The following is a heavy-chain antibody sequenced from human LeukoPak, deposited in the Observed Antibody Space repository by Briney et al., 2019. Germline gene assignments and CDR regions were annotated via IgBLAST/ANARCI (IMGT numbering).Heavy chain of an antibody. CDR1: GFIFDDYA. Sequence: PGGSLRLSCATSGFIFDDYAMHWVRQAPGKGLEWVSGISWNSGSIDYANSVKGRFTISRDNAKNSLYLQMNSLRAEDTALYYCAKARCGGDCYFDFWGQGTLVTVSS. D-gene: IGHD2-21*02. CDR3: AKARCGGDCYFDF. CDR2: ISWNSGSI. V-gene: IGHV3-9*01. J-gene: IGHJ4*02.